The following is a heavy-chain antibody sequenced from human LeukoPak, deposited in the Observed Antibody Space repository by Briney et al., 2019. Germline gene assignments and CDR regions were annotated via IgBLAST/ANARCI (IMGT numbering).Heavy chain of an antibody. CDR1: GYTFTSYG. V-gene: IGHV1-18*01. J-gene: IGHJ5*02. D-gene: IGHD6-13*01. CDR2: ISAYNGNT. CDR3: ARGYSSSWPNWFDP. Sequence: ASVKVSCKASGYTFTSYGISWVRQAPGQGLEWMGWISAYNGNTNYAQKLQGRVTMTTDTSTSTAYMELRSLRSDDTAVYCCARGYSSSWPNWFDPWGQGTLVTVSS.